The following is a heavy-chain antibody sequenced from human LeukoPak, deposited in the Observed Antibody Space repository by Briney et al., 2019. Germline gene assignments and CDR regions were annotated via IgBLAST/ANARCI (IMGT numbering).Heavy chain of an antibody. D-gene: IGHD3-22*01. CDR3: AKDSSGYFDGCDY. J-gene: IGHJ4*02. CDR1: GFTFDDCA. CDR2: ISWNSGSI. Sequence: PGGSLRLSCAASGFTFDDCAMHWVRQAPGKGLEWVSGISWNSGSIGYADSVKGRFTISRDNAKNSLYLQMNSLRAEDTALYYCAKDSSGYFDGCDYWGQGTLVTVSS. V-gene: IGHV3-9*01.